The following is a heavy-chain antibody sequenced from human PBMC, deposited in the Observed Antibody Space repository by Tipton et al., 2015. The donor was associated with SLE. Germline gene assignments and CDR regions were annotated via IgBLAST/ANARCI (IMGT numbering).Heavy chain of an antibody. CDR3: ARRYYDFWSGYYRGFDY. Sequence: TLSLTCAVYGGSFSGYYWSWIRQPPGKGLEWIGEINHSGSTNYNPSLKSRVTISVDTSKNQFSLKLSSVTAADTAVYYCARRYYDFWSGYYRGFDYWGQGTLVTVSS. J-gene: IGHJ4*02. V-gene: IGHV4-34*01. CDR1: GGSFSGYY. CDR2: INHSGST. D-gene: IGHD3-3*01.